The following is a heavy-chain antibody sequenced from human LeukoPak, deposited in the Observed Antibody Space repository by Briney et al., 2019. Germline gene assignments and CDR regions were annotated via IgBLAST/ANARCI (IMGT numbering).Heavy chain of an antibody. CDR3: AKDSRPLVRGPDY. CDR1: GFTFDDYA. D-gene: IGHD3-10*01. Sequence: PGGSLRLSCAASGFTFDDYAMHWVRQAPGKGLEWVSGISWNSGSMGYADSVKGRFTISRDNAKNSLYLQMNSLRAEDTALYYCAKDSRPLVRGPDYWGQGTLVTVSS. J-gene: IGHJ4*02. CDR2: ISWNSGSM. V-gene: IGHV3-9*01.